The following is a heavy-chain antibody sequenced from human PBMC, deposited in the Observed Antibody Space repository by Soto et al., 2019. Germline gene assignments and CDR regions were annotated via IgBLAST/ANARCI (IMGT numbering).Heavy chain of an antibody. Sequence: SETLSPTRAVHGGSFSGHYWSWIRQLPGKGLVWIGEINHSGGTSYNPSLKSRVTISVDTSKNQFSLKLSSVTAADTSVYYCARDTPRITIFGVVLQGRDVWGQGTTVTVSS. D-gene: IGHD3-3*01. CDR3: ARDTPRITIFGVVLQGRDV. CDR2: INHSGGT. J-gene: IGHJ6*02. CDR1: GGSFSGHY. V-gene: IGHV4-34*01.